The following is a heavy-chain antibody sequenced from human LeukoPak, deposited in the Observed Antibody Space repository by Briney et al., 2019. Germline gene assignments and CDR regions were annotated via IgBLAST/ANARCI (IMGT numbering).Heavy chain of an antibody. V-gene: IGHV3-48*02. J-gene: IGHJ4*02. CDR1: GFTFNTYW. CDR2: IGSRGDTI. Sequence: GGSLRLSCAASGFTFNTYWMTWVRQAPGKGLEWIAYIGSRGDTIYYADSVKGRFTISRDNAKNSLFLQMNSLREEDTAVYFCARKLALWGQGTLVTVSS. CDR3: ARKLAL.